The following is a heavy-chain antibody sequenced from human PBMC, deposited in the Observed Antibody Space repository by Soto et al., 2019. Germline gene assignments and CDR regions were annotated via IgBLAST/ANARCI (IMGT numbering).Heavy chain of an antibody. CDR2: SIPLFGIT. CDR3: ASDRGYGLVN. D-gene: IGHD2-15*01. V-gene: IGHV1-69*12. J-gene: IGHJ4*02. Sequence: QVQLVQSGAEVKKPGSSVKVSCKASGGTFSSHGFNWVRQAPGQGLEWIGGSIPLFGITNHTQKFQDRITITADASTTTAYMELRGLRSADTAVYYGASDRGYGLVNWGQGTVLTVSS. CDR1: GGTFSSHG.